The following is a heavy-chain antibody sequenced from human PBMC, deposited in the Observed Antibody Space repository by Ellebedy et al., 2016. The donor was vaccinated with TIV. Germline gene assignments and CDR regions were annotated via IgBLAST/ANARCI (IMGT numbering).Heavy chain of an antibody. Sequence: GESLKISCAASGFTFSRYAIQWVRQAPGKGLEWVAGISYDASNKYYADSVKGRFTISRDNSKNTLYLQMNSLRPEDTAVYWCARGAVPGVESGYWGQGTLVTVSS. CDR3: ARGAVPGVESGY. D-gene: IGHD6-13*01. CDR2: ISYDASNK. J-gene: IGHJ4*02. CDR1: GFTFSRYA. V-gene: IGHV3-30*04.